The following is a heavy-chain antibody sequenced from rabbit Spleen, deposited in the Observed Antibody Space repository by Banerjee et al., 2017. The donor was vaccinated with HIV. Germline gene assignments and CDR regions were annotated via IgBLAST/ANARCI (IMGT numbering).Heavy chain of an antibody. CDR1: GVSFSGSSY. CDR3: ARDLVTVIGWNFNL. D-gene: IGHD1-1*01. Sequence: QEQLVESGGGLVKPGASLTVTCIASGVSFSGSSYMCWVRQAPGKGLEWIACIELGSSGFTYFASWAKGRFTISKTSSTTVTLHMTSLTAADTATYFCARDLVTVIGWNFNLWGQGPWSPS. CDR2: IELGSSGFT. V-gene: IGHV1S45*01. J-gene: IGHJ4*01.